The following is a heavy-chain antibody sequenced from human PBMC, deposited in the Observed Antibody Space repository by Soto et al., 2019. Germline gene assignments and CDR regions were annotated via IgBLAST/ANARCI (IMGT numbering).Heavy chain of an antibody. CDR1: GGSFSDYA. CDR3: ASDRAPRGWSYLDL. D-gene: IGHD2-15*01. CDR2: VIPIFGTP. Sequence: GASVKVSCEGFGGSFSDYAISWGRQGPGQGVEWVGGVIPIFGTPNYAQKFQDRVTFTAHESTNTAYMELSRLTSEDTAVYYCASDRAPRGWSYLDLWGQGTQVTVSS. J-gene: IGHJ4*02. V-gene: IGHV1-69*13.